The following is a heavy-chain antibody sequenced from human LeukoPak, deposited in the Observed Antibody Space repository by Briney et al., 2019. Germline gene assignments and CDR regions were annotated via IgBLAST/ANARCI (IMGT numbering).Heavy chain of an antibody. D-gene: IGHD3-9*01. CDR2: ISGSGGST. CDR3: ANNYDILTGYYSGLDH. V-gene: IGHV3-23*01. J-gene: IGHJ4*02. CDR1: GFTLSSYN. Sequence: GGSLRLSCEASGFTLSSYNMNWVRQAPGKGLEWVSAISGSGGSTYYADSVKGRFTISRDNSKNTLYLQMNSLRAEDTAVYYCANNYDILTGYYSGLDHWGQGTLVTVSS.